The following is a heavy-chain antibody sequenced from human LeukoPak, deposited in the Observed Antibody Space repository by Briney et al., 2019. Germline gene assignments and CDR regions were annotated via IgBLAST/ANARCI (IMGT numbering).Heavy chain of an antibody. CDR1: GFNFSGYE. CDR2: ISSRGDSR. Sequence: PGGSLRLSCAASGFNFSGYEMNWVRQAAGKGLEWVSYISSRGDSRHYADSVRGRFVISRDNAKNSLYLQMYSLRVEDTAVYYCAHYDWDVWGQGTTATVSS. CDR3: AHYDWDV. J-gene: IGHJ6*02. V-gene: IGHV3-48*03. D-gene: IGHD4-17*01.